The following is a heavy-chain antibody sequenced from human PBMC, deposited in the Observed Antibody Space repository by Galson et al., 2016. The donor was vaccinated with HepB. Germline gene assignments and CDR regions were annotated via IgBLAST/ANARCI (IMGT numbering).Heavy chain of an antibody. CDR1: GGSINSGGYY. V-gene: IGHV4-31*03. CDR2: ISYSGST. J-gene: IGHJ5*02. CDR3: ARAYSGSYCFDP. Sequence: TLSLTCSVSGGSINSGGYYWSWIRHHPGKGLEWIGYISYSGSTYYNPSLRSRVTISIDTSKNQFSLNLSSMTAADTAVYYCARAYSGSYCFDPWGQGILVTVSS. D-gene: IGHD1-26*01.